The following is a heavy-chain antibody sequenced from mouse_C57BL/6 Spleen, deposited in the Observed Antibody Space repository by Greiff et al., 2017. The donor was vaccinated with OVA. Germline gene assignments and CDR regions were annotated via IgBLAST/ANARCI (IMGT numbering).Heavy chain of an antibody. V-gene: IGHV5-16*01. Sequence: DVMLVESEGGLVQPGSSMKLSCTASGFTFSDYYMAWVRQVPEKGLEWVANINYDGSSTYYLDSLKSRFIISRDNAKNILYLQMSSLKSEDTATYYCARGDRGFAYWGQGTLVTVSA. J-gene: IGHJ3*01. D-gene: IGHD2-14*01. CDR2: INYDGSST. CDR3: ARGDRGFAY. CDR1: GFTFSDYY.